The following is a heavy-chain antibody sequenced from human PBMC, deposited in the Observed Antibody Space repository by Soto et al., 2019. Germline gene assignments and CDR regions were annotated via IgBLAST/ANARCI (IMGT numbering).Heavy chain of an antibody. J-gene: IGHJ6*02. Sequence: EVQLVESGGGLVQPGGSLRLSCEASGFTFRNYDMHWVRQGTGKGLEWVSGISAAGDPDYADSVEGRFTISKENAQNSFFLQMNSLRVGVTAVYYCARTDRDFYGLDVWGQGTTVIVSS. V-gene: IGHV3-13*05. CDR1: GFTFRNYD. CDR3: ARTDRDFYGLDV. CDR2: ISAAGDP.